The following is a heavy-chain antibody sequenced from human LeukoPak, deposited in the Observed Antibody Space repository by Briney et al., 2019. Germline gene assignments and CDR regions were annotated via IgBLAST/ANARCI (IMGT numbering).Heavy chain of an antibody. V-gene: IGHV6-1*01. J-gene: IGHJ5*02. Sequence: SQTLSLTCAISGDSVSNNHAAWNWIRRSPSGGLEWLGRTYYRSKWHSDYAVSLKSRITVNPDTSKNQFSLHLNSVTPEDTAVYYCARRLTQYDCFDPWGQGILVTVSS. CDR1: GDSVSNNHAA. CDR2: TYYRSKWHS. D-gene: IGHD2-2*01. CDR3: ARRLTQYDCFDP.